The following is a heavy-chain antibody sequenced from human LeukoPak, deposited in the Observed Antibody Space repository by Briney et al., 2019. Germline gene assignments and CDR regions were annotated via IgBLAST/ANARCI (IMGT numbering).Heavy chain of an antibody. CDR3: ATEYYYDSSGYYLYYFDY. CDR1: GYTLTELS. J-gene: IGHJ4*02. CDR2: FDPEDGET. Sequence: ASVTVSCKVSGYTLTELSMHWVRQAPGKGLEWMGGFDPEDGETIYAQKFQGRVTMTEDTSTDTAYMELSSLRSEDTAVYYCATEYYYDSSGYYLYYFDYWGQGTLVTVSS. V-gene: IGHV1-24*01. D-gene: IGHD3-22*01.